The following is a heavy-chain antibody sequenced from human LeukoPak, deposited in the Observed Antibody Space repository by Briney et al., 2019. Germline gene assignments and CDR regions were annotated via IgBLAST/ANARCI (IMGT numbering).Heavy chain of an antibody. J-gene: IGHJ5*02. CDR2: INHSGST. CDR3: ARANYIVVVPAAMRRADWFDP. V-gene: IGHV4-34*01. CDR1: GGSFSGYY. Sequence: SETLSLTCAVYGGSFSGYYWSWIRQTPGKGLEWIGEINHSGSTNYNPSLKSRVTISVDTSKNQFSLKLSSVTAADTAVYYCARANYIVVVPAAMRRADWFDPWGQGTLVTVSS. D-gene: IGHD2-2*01.